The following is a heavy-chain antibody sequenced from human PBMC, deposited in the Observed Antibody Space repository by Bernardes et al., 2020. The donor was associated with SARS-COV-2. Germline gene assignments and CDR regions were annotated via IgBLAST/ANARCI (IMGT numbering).Heavy chain of an antibody. Sequence: GESLRLSCAASGFTLSSYWMTWVRQAPGKGLEWVANINEDGSEKFYVDSVKGRFTISRDNARNSLYLQMNSLRAEDTAVYYCARGGKCPYHWGQGTLVTVSS. CDR3: ARGGKCPYH. D-gene: IGHD1-26*01. J-gene: IGHJ5*02. V-gene: IGHV3-7*04. CDR2: INEDGSEK. CDR1: GFTLSSYW.